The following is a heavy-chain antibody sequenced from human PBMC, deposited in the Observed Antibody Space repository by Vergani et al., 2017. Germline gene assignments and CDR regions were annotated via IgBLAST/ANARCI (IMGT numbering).Heavy chain of an antibody. J-gene: IGHJ4*02. CDR1: GGSISSGSYY. V-gene: IGHV4-61*02. D-gene: IGHD3-16*02. CDR2: IHTGGST. Sequence: QVQLQESGPGLVKPSQTLSLTCTVSGGSISSGSYYWSWIRQPAGKGLEWIGRIHTGGSTNCNPSLKSRVTISVDTAKNQFTLLLSSVTAADTAVDYSARTVGGVITTPTYYFDYWGQGTLVTVSS. CDR3: ARTVGGVITTPTYYFDY.